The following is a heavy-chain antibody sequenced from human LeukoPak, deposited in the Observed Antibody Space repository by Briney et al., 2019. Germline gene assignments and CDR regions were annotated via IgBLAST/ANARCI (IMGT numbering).Heavy chain of an antibody. D-gene: IGHD2-21*02. CDR1: GYTLTSNY. V-gene: IGHV1-46*03. Sequence: ASVKVSCKASGYTLTSNYIHWVRQAPGQGLEWMGIINPSGGSTTYAQKFQGRVTMTRDTSTSTVYMVLTSLTHGDTAVDHCAKGRGDFFASYYYRDVWGKGPTVTVSS. CDR3: AKGRGDFFASYYYRDV. J-gene: IGHJ6*03. CDR2: INPSGGST.